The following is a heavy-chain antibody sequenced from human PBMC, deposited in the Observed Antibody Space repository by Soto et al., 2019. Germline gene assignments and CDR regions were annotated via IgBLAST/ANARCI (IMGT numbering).Heavy chain of an antibody. CDR1: GDNETRYW. V-gene: IGHV5-51*07. J-gene: IGHJ6*02. CDR2: IYPGDSDT. CDR3: ARPLGTGKGPARYVMAV. D-gene: IGHD1-1*01. Sequence: RRGDNETRYWLGRLHQIKGKGLEWMGIIYPGDSDTRYSPSFQGQVTISADKSISTAYLQWSSLKASDTAMYYCARPLGTGKGPARYVMAVWRQRTTVTV.